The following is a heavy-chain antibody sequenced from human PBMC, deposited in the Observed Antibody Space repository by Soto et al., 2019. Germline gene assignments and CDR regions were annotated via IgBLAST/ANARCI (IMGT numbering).Heavy chain of an antibody. CDR1: GFTFSGKT. V-gene: IGHV3-30-3*01. CDR2: IAPDASQI. CDR3: ATDIHATWLLNS. Sequence: GGSLRLSCAASGFTFSGKTMYWVRQAPGKGLEWVALIAPDASQIYYADSVKVRFTISRDNSKNTLYLQMNSLRAEDTSLYLCATDIHATWLLNSWGQGTLVTVSS. J-gene: IGHJ4*02. D-gene: IGHD2-2*02.